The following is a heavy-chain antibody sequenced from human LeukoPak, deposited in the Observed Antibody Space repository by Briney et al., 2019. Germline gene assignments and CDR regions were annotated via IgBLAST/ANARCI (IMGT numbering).Heavy chain of an antibody. CDR2: IIPILGIA. D-gene: IGHD6-13*01. Sequence: GASVKVSCKASGGTFSSYAISWVRQAPGHGLEWMGRIIPILGIANYAQKFQGRVTITADKSTSTAYMELSSLRSEDTAVYYCARGTLFSANPYSRSLLGDWGQGTLVTVSS. CDR1: GGTFSSYA. CDR3: ARGTLFSANPYSRSLLGD. V-gene: IGHV1-69*04. J-gene: IGHJ4*02.